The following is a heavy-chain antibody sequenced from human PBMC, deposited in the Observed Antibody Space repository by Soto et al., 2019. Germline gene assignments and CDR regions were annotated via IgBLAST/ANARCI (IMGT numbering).Heavy chain of an antibody. J-gene: IGHJ4*02. CDR1: GYTLTELS. CDR3: ATSPGWYSSGWYVFDY. Sequence: AASVKVSCKVSGYTLTELSMHWVRQAPGKGLERMGGFDPEDGETIYAQKFQGRVTMTEDTSTDTAYMELSSLRSEDTAVYYCATSPGWYSSGWYVFDYWGQGTLVTVSS. D-gene: IGHD6-19*01. CDR2: FDPEDGET. V-gene: IGHV1-24*01.